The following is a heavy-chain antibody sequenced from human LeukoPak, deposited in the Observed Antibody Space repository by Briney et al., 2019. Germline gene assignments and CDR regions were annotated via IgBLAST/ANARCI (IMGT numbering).Heavy chain of an antibody. J-gene: IGHJ4*02. Sequence: ASLKVSCKVSGYSLIDLSMHWVRQAPGKGLEWMGGSDPEDGKTIYAQDFQGRVTMTEDTSTHTAYMDLNGLGSDDTAVYYCTTGAYGWPFFDNWGQGTLVIVSS. D-gene: IGHD3-10*01. CDR2: SDPEDGKT. CDR1: GYSLIDLS. CDR3: TTGAYGWPFFDN. V-gene: IGHV1-24*01.